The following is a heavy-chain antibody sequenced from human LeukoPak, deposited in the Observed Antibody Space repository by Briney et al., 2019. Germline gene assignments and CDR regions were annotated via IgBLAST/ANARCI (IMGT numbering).Heavy chain of an antibody. CDR3: ARSNSSSWHLFDY. J-gene: IGHJ4*02. CDR2: ISSSGSTI. CDR1: GFTFSDYY. D-gene: IGHD6-13*01. Sequence: GGSLRLSCAASGFTFSDYYMSWIRQAPGKGLEWVSYISSSGSTIYYADSVKGRFTISRDNAKNSLYLQMNSLRSEDTAVYYCARSNSSSWHLFDYWGQGTLVTVSS. V-gene: IGHV3-11*04.